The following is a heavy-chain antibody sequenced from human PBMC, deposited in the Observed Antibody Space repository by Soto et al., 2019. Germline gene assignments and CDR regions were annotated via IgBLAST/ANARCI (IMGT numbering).Heavy chain of an antibody. CDR3: ARTRGGNYFDY. CDR2: IYHSGST. CDR1: GGSISSGGYS. V-gene: IGHV4-30-2*01. D-gene: IGHD2-15*01. J-gene: IGHJ4*02. Sequence: SETLSLTCAVSGGSISSGGYSWSWIRQPPGKGLEWIGYIYHSGSTYYNPSLKSRVTISVDRSKNQFSLKLSSVTAADTAVYYCARTRGGNYFDYWGQGTLVTVSS.